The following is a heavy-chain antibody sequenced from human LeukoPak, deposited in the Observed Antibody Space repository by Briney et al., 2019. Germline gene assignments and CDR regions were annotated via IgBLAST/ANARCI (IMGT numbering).Heavy chain of an antibody. CDR3: AKGSGYEALYYYYYMDV. V-gene: IGHV3-74*01. CDR2: IYSDVSRT. Sequence: GGSLRLSRAVSGFTSRSYWMHCVRQGPGKGLVWVSRIYSDVSRTTYADTVKGRFTISRENTKNTLYLHVNSLRPEDKAVYYCAKGSGYEALYYYYYMDVWGKGTTVTISS. J-gene: IGHJ6*03. CDR1: GFTSRSYW. D-gene: IGHD5-12*01.